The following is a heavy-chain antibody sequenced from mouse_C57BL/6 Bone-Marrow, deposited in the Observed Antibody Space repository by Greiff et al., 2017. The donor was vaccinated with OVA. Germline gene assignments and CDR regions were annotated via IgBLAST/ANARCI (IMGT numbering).Heavy chain of an antibody. Sequence: QVQLQQSGAELVRPGASVKLSCKASGYTFTDYYINWVKQRPGQGLEWIARIYPGSGNTYYNENFKGKATLTAEKSSSTAYMQLSSLTSEDSAVYFCARAGYYGSSPAWFAYWGQGTLVTVSA. CDR1: GYTFTDYY. CDR2: IYPGSGNT. D-gene: IGHD1-1*01. J-gene: IGHJ3*01. CDR3: ARAGYYGSSPAWFAY. V-gene: IGHV1-76*01.